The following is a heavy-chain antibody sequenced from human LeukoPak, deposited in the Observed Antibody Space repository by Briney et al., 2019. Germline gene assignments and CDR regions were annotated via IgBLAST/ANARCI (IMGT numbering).Heavy chain of an antibody. CDR2: ISSNGGST. CDR1: GFTFSSYA. V-gene: IGHV3-64*01. D-gene: IGHD6-13*01. CDR3: ARDPAAGIDY. Sequence: PGGSLRLSCAASGFTFSSYAMHWVRQAPGKGLEYVSAISSNGGSTYYANSVKGRFTISRDNSKNTLYLQMGSLRAEDMAVYYCARDPAAGIDYWGQGTLVTVSS. J-gene: IGHJ4*02.